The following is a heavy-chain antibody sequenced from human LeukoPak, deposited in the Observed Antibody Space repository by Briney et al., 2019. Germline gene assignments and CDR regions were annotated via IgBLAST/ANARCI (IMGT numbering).Heavy chain of an antibody. CDR2: ISAYNGNT. Sequence: GASVKVSCKASGYTFTSYGISWVRQAPGQGLEWMGWISAYNGNTDYAQNLQGRVTMTTDTSTSTAYMELRSLRSDDTAVYYCARDSSDHYFDYWGQGTLVTVSS. V-gene: IGHV1-18*01. CDR3: ARDSSDHYFDY. D-gene: IGHD6-19*01. CDR1: GYTFTSYG. J-gene: IGHJ4*02.